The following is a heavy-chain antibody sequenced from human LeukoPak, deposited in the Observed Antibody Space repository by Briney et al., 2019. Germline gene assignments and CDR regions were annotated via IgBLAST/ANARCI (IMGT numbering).Heavy chain of an antibody. CDR1: GFTFTSSA. D-gene: IGHD3-22*01. CDR3: AADVNYYDSSGYSGYFDY. Sequence: SVKVSCKASGFTFTSSAMQWVRQARGQRLEWIGWIVVGSGNTNYAQKFQERVTITRDMSTSTAYMELSRLRSEDTAVYYCAADVNYYDSSGYSGYFDYWGQGTLVTDSS. V-gene: IGHV1-58*02. J-gene: IGHJ4*02. CDR2: IVVGSGNT.